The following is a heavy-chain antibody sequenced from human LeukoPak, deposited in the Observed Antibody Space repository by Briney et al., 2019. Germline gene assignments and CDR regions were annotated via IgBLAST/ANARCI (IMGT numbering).Heavy chain of an antibody. CDR2: IYYSGST. CDR1: GGSISSYY. D-gene: IGHD6-13*01. CDR3: ARVTGYRIEDYFDY. Sequence: SEILSLTCTVSGGSISSYYWSWIRQPPGKGLEWIGYIYYSGSTNYNPSLKSRVTISVETSKNEFPLKLRSVTAADTAVYYCARVTGYRIEDYFDYWGQGTLVTVSS. J-gene: IGHJ4*02. V-gene: IGHV4-59*01.